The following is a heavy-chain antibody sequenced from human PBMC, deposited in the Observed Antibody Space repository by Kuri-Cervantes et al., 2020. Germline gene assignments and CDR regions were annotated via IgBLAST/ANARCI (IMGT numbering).Heavy chain of an antibody. CDR1: GFTFSSYG. J-gene: IGHJ4*02. CDR2: ISYDGSNK. V-gene: IGHV3-30*03. Sequence: GESLKISCAASGFTFSSYGMHWVRQAPGKGLEWVAVISYDGSNKYYADSVKGLFTISRDNSKNTLYLQMNSLRAEDTAVYYCVRDAEYCSGGRCYWGSFDYWGQGTLVIVSS. D-gene: IGHD2-15*01. CDR3: VRDAEYCSGGRCYWGSFDY.